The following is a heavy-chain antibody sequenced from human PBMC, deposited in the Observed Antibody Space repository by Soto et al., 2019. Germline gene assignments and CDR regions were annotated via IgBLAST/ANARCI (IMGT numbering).Heavy chain of an antibody. CDR1: GYTFISYG. J-gene: IGHJ6*01. CDR3: PRDDTYGMDV. V-gene: IGHV1-18*04. Sequence: ASVEVSCKASGYTFISYGIPWVRQAPGQGLEGLGWISAYNGNTNYAQKFQVRVTMTTDTATITAYKELRSLRSDDTAVYYCPRDDTYGMDVWGQGTTVTVSS. CDR2: ISAYNGNT.